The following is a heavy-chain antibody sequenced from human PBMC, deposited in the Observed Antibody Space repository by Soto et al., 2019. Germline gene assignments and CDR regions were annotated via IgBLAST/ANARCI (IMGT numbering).Heavy chain of an antibody. V-gene: IGHV4-4*02. CDR1: GGSISSSNW. CDR3: ATVSGSYYYGMDV. D-gene: IGHD1-26*01. J-gene: IGHJ6*02. Sequence: QVQLQESGPGLVKPSGTLSLTCAVSGGSISSSNWWSWVRQPPGKGLEWIGEIYHSGSTNYNPSLKSRVTISVDKSKNQFSLRLTSVTAADTAVYYCATVSGSYYYGMDVWGQGTTVTVSS. CDR2: IYHSGST.